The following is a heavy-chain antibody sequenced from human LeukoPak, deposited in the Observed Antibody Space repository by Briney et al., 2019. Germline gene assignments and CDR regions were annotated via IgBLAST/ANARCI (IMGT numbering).Heavy chain of an antibody. CDR1: GGSISSYY. Sequence: SETLSLTCTVSGGSISSYYWSWIRQPPGKRLEWIGHIYYSGSTNYNPSLKSRVTISVDTSKNQFSLKLSSVTAADTAVYYCASRSSIWSGYQDTLYYFDYWGQGTLITVSS. J-gene: IGHJ4*02. CDR2: IYYSGST. D-gene: IGHD3-3*01. V-gene: IGHV4-59*01. CDR3: ASRSSIWSGYQDTLYYFDY.